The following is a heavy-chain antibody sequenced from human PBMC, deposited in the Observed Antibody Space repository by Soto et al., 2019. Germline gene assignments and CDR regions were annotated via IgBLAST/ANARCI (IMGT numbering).Heavy chain of an antibody. J-gene: IGHJ6*02. CDR2: ISYDGSNK. CDR3: AKDQRGVNYYDSSGYYPYYYYGMDV. Sequence: GGSLRLSCAASGFTFSSYGMHWVRQAPGKGLEWVAVISYDGSNKYYADSVKGRFTISRDNSKNTLYLQMNSLRAEDTAVYYCAKDQRGVNYYDSSGYYPYYYYGMDVWGQGTTVTVSS. V-gene: IGHV3-30*18. CDR1: GFTFSSYG. D-gene: IGHD3-22*01.